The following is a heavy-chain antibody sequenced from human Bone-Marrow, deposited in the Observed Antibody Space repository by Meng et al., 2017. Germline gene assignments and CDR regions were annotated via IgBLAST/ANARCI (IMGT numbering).Heavy chain of an antibody. J-gene: IGHJ5*02. D-gene: IGHD2-21*01. CDR1: GGSISGGDYY. CDR3: ARVNSDCGGVMCYKGWFDP. CDR2: IHFSGST. Sequence: QVQLQESGPGLVKPSQTLFLTCTVFGGSISGGDYYWSWIRQPPGKGLEWIGYIHFSGSTYYNPSLNSRITISVDMSRNQCSLRLTSVTSADMAVYYCARVNSDCGGVMCYKGWFDPWGQGTLVTVSS. V-gene: IGHV4-30-4*01.